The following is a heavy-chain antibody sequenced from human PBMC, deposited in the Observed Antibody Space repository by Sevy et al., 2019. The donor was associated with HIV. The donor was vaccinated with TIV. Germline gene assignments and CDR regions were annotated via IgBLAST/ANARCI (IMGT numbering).Heavy chain of an antibody. CDR2: ISWDGGSA. D-gene: IGHD2-2*01. CDR3: AKAGYCTSTSCFGPYTPDFNMDA. CDR1: GFTFDDYA. Sequence: GGSLRLSCAASGFTFDDYAMNWVRQFPGKGLEWVSLISWDGGSAHYADSVKGRFTMSRDNSKNSLYLQMNSLRPEDTALNYCAKAGYCTSTSCFGPYTPDFNMDAWGNGTTVTVSS. J-gene: IGHJ6*03. V-gene: IGHV3-43D*04.